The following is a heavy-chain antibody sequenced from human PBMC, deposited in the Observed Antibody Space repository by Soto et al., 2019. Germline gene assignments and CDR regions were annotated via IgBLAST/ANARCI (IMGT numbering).Heavy chain of an antibody. CDR1: GFSLSNARMG. V-gene: IGHV2-26*01. J-gene: IGHJ5*02. Sequence: QVTLKESGPVLVNPTETLTLTCTVSGFSLSNARMGVSWIRQPPGKALEWLAHIFSNDEKSYSTSLKSRLTNSKDTSKSQVVLTMTNMDPVDTATYYCARILGPHLRYDFWIIRPKFDPWGQGTLVTVSS. CDR2: IFSNDEK. D-gene: IGHD3-3*01. CDR3: ARILGPHLRYDFWIIRPKFDP.